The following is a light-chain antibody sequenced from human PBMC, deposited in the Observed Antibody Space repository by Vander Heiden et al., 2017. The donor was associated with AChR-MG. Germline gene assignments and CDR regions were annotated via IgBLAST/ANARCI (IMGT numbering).Light chain of an antibody. Sequence: DIQMTQSPSSLSASVGDRVTITCQASQDISSYLNWYQQKPGKVPKLLIYDASNLQTGVPSRFSGSGSGTDFVLIISSLQPEDIATYYCQQDDKFPVTFGQGTKLEIK. J-gene: IGKJ2*01. CDR1: QDISSY. V-gene: IGKV1-33*01. CDR3: QQDDKFPVT. CDR2: DAS.